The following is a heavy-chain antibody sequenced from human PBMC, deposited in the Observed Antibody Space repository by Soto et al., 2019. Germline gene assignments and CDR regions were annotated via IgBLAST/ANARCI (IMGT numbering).Heavy chain of an antibody. V-gene: IGHV1-46*01. Sequence: ASVKVSCKASGYAFTSHGISWVRQAPGQGLEWMGIINPSGGSTSYAQKFQGRVTMTRDTSTSTVYMELSSLRSEDTAVYYCARGGIAVAGSGSDAFDIWG. D-gene: IGHD6-19*01. CDR3: ARGGIAVAGSGSDAFDI. CDR2: INPSGGST. CDR1: GYAFTSHG. J-gene: IGHJ3*02.